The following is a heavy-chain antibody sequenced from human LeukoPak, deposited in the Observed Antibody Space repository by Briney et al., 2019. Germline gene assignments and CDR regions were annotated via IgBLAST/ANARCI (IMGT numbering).Heavy chain of an antibody. CDR1: GFTFSNYW. CDR2: INSDGINT. CDR3: ARVVRYYDSSGPHAFDI. J-gene: IGHJ3*02. V-gene: IGHV3-74*01. D-gene: IGHD3-22*01. Sequence: GGSLRLSCAASGFTFSNYWMHWVRQAPGKGLVWVSRINSDGINTSYADSVKGRFTISRDNAKNTLNLRMNSLRAEDTAVYYCARVVRYYDSSGPHAFDIWGQGTMVTVSS.